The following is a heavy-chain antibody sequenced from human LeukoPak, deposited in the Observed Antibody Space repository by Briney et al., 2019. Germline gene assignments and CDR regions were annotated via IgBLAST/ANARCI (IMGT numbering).Heavy chain of an antibody. Sequence: PSETLSLTCTVSGGSIGTYSWNWIRQPPGKGLEWIGEINHSGSTNYNPSLKSRVTISVDTSKNQFSLKLSSVTAADTAVYYCARGKVEAAAAYYYGMDVWGQGTTVTVSS. J-gene: IGHJ6*02. D-gene: IGHD6-13*01. CDR1: GGSIGTYS. V-gene: IGHV4-34*01. CDR3: ARGKVEAAAAYYYGMDV. CDR2: INHSGST.